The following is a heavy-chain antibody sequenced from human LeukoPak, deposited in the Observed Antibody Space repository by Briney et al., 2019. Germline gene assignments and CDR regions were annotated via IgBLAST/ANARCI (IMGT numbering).Heavy chain of an antibody. J-gene: IGHJ4*02. V-gene: IGHV3-33*01. Sequence: GGSLRLSCAASGFTFSSYGMHWVRQAPGKGLEWVAVIWYDGSNKHYADSVKGRFTISRDNSKNTLYLQMNSLRAEDTAVYYCARVPSSGWYIDYWGQGTLVTVSS. CDR3: ARVPSSGWYIDY. CDR2: IWYDGSNK. CDR1: GFTFSSYG. D-gene: IGHD6-19*01.